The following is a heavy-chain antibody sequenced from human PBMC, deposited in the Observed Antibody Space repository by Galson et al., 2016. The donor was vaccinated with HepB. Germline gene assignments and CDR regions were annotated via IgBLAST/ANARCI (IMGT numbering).Heavy chain of an antibody. V-gene: IGHV3-33*01. CDR3: AREMHVAAAAAFDF. J-gene: IGHJ4*02. CDR1: EFTLSTYG. D-gene: IGHD6-13*01. CDR2: IWHDGSNK. Sequence: SLRLSCAASEFTLSTYGMHWVRQAPGKGLEWVALIWHDGSNKYYADSAKGRFTISRDNPKNTLYLQMNSLKVEDTAVYYCAREMHVAAAAAFDFWGRGTLVTVSS.